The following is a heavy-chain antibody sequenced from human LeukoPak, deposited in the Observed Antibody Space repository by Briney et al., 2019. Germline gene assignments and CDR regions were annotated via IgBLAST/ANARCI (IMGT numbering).Heavy chain of an antibody. CDR1: GFTFDDFA. CDR2: ISWNSGGI. D-gene: IGHD5-18*01. Sequence: GGSLRLSCAASGFTFDDFALHWVRQAPGKGLEWVSGISWNSGGIGYADSVKGRFTISRDNAKNSLYLQMNSLSAEDTALYYCAKLYGYSYGYIDFWGQGTLVTVSS. CDR3: AKLYGYSYGYIDF. J-gene: IGHJ4*02. V-gene: IGHV3-9*01.